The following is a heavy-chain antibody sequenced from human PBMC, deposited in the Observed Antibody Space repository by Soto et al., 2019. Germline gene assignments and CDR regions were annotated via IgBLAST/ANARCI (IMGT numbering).Heavy chain of an antibody. D-gene: IGHD2-8*01. CDR2: IWYDGSNK. V-gene: IGHV3-33*01. J-gene: IGHJ5*02. CDR3: ARDYVGCTNGVCYQEPWFDP. Sequence: PGGSLRLSCAASGFTISSYGMHWVRQAPGKGLEWVAVIWYDGSNKYYADSVKGRFTISRDNSKNTLYLQMNSLRAEDTAVYYCARDYVGCTNGVCYQEPWFDPWGQGTLVTVSS. CDR1: GFTISSYG.